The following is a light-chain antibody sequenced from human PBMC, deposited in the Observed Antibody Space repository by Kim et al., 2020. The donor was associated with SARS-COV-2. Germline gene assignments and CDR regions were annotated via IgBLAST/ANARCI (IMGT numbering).Light chain of an antibody. V-gene: IGKV2-30*02. CDR2: RVS. J-gene: IGKJ2*01. CDR1: QSLVHSDGNTY. Sequence: DVVMTQSPLSLPVTLGQPASISCRSSQSLVHSDGNTYLTWFQQRPGQSPRRLIYRVSNRDSGVPDRFSGSGSGTDFTLKISRVEAEDVGVYYRMQGIHLYTSGQGTMREI. CDR3: MQGIHLYT.